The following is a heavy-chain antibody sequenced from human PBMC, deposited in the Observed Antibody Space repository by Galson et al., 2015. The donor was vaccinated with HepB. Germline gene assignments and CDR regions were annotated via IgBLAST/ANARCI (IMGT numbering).Heavy chain of an antibody. CDR1: GFTVSSNY. CDR3: ARQVEASSSFVDY. J-gene: IGHJ4*02. Sequence: SLRLSCAASGFTVSSNYMSWVRQAPGKGLEWVSSISSSSSYIYYADSMKGRFTISRDNAKNSLYLQMNSLRAEDTAVYYCARQVEASSSFVDYWGQGTLVTVSS. CDR2: ISSSSSYI. D-gene: IGHD6-6*01. V-gene: IGHV3-21*01.